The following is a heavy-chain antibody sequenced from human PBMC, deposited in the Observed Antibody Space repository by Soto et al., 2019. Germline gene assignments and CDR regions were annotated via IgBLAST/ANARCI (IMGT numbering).Heavy chain of an antibody. CDR3: ARLYNRKEGYIVATEDYYYYMDV. V-gene: IGHV4-30-4*01. D-gene: IGHD5-12*01. J-gene: IGHJ6*03. Sequence: PSETLSLTCTVSGGSISSGDYYWSWIRQPPGKGLEWIGYIYYSGSTYYNPSLKSRVTISVDTSKNQFSLKLSSVTAADTAVYYCARLYNRKEGYIVATEDYYYYMDVWGKGTTVTVSS. CDR2: IYYSGST. CDR1: GGSISSGDYY.